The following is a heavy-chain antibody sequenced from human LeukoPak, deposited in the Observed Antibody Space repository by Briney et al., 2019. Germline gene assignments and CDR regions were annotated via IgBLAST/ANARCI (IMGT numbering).Heavy chain of an antibody. J-gene: IGHJ4*02. CDR2: MNPNSGST. CDR1: GYTFTSYD. D-gene: IGHD1-26*01. Sequence: ASVTVSCTASGYTFTSYDINWVRQATGQGLEWMGWMNPNSGSTGYAQKFQGRVTMTRNTSISTAYMELSSLRSEDTAVYYCARAYSGRYFDYWGQGTLVTVSS. V-gene: IGHV1-8*01. CDR3: ARAYSGRYFDY.